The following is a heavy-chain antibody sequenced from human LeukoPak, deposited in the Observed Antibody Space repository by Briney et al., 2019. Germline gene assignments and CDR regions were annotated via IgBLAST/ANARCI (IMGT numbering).Heavy chain of an antibody. CDR3: ATAIKVIAARPFDY. CDR1: GYTFTSYG. CDR2: ISGYNGNT. J-gene: IGHJ4*02. V-gene: IGHV1-18*01. D-gene: IGHD6-25*01. Sequence: ASVKVSCKASGYTFTSYGISWVRQAPGQGLEWLGWISGYNGNTNYAQIVQGRVTMTTDTSTDTAYMELSSLRSEDTAVYYCATAIKVIAARPFDYWGQGTLVTVSS.